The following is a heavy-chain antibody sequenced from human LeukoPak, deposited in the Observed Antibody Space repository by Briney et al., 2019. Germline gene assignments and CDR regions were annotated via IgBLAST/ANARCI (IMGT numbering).Heavy chain of an antibody. CDR1: GGSFSGYY. Sequence: SETLSLTCAVYGGSFSGYYWSWIRQPPGKGLEWIGEINHSGSTNYNPSLKSRVTISVDTSKNQFSLKLSSVTAADTAVCYCARTITTYRDFDYWGQGTLVTVSS. CDR2: INHSGST. CDR3: ARTITTYRDFDY. V-gene: IGHV4-34*01. D-gene: IGHD1-14*01. J-gene: IGHJ4*02.